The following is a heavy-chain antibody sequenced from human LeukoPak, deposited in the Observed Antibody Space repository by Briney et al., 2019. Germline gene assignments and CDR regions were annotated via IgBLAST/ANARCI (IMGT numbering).Heavy chain of an antibody. V-gene: IGHV3-30*02. CDR2: IRWDGSDK. CDR3: AKDFSWSFDY. J-gene: IGHJ4*02. Sequence: GGSLRLSCVASGFTFRNNGMHWVRQAPGKGLEWVSYIRWDGSDKYYADSVEGRFTISRDNSKNTLYLQMNSLRAEDTAVYYCAKDFSWSFDYCGQGTLVTVS. D-gene: IGHD1-1*01. CDR1: GFTFRNNG.